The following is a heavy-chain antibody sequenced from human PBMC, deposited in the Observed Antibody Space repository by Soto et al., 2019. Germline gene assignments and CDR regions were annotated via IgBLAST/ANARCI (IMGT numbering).Heavy chain of an antibody. CDR1: GYTFTGYY. V-gene: IGHV1-2*04. J-gene: IGHJ4*02. CDR3: ARTLERSGYYY. CDR2: INPNSGGT. Sequence: ASVKVSCKAAGYTFTGYYMHWVRQAPGQGLEWMGWINPNSGGTNYAQKFQGWVTMTRDTSISTAYMELSRLRSDDTAVYYCARTLERSGYYYWGQGTLVTVSS. D-gene: IGHD3-3*01.